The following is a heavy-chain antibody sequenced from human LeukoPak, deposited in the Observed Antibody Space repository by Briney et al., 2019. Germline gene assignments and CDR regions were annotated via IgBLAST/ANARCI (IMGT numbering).Heavy chain of an antibody. J-gene: IGHJ6*02. CDR2: IYYSGST. D-gene: IGHD6-13*01. CDR1: GGSVSSGSYY. Sequence: SETLSLTCTVSGGSVSSGSYYWSWIRQPPGKGLEWIGYIYYSGSTNYNPSLKSRVTISVDTSKNQFSLKLSSVTAADTAVYYCARDFSGSSSWAIMDVWGQGTTVTVSS. CDR3: ARDFSGSSSWAIMDV. V-gene: IGHV4-61*01.